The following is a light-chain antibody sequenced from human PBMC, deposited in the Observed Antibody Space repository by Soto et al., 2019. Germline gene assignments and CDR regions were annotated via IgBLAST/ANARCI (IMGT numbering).Light chain of an antibody. Sequence: SQLYKSPSTLSASVGDRVTITCRASQSISSWLAWYQQKPGKAPKLLIYDASSLESGVPSRFSGSGSGTEFTLTISSLQPDDIATYYCQQYISYSTFGQGTKVDIK. CDR3: QQYISYST. CDR1: QSISSW. J-gene: IGKJ1*01. V-gene: IGKV1-5*01. CDR2: DAS.